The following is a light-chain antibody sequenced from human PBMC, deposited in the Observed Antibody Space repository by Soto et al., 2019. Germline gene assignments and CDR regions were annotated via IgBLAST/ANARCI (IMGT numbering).Light chain of an antibody. CDR3: SSYTSGSTFV. Sequence: QSALTQPASVSGSPGQSITISCTGTSSDIGGYNYVSWYQQHPGKAPKLMIYYVSDRPSGVSDRFSGSKSGNTASLTISGLQTEDEADYYCSSYTSGSTFVFGTGTKLTVL. CDR2: YVS. J-gene: IGLJ1*01. V-gene: IGLV2-14*01. CDR1: SSDIGGYNY.